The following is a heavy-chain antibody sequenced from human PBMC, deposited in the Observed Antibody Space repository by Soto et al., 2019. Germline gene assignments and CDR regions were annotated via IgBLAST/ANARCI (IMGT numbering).Heavy chain of an antibody. CDR1: GFTFSSYG. Sequence: QVQLVESGGGVVQPGRSLRLSCAASGFTFSSYGMHWVRQAPGKGLEWVAVIWYDGSNKYYADSVKGRFTISRDNSKNPLYLQMNSLRAEDTAVYYCARELSPSVAGNAEYFQHWGQGTLVTVSS. D-gene: IGHD6-19*01. CDR2: IWYDGSNK. CDR3: ARELSPSVAGNAEYFQH. J-gene: IGHJ1*01. V-gene: IGHV3-33*01.